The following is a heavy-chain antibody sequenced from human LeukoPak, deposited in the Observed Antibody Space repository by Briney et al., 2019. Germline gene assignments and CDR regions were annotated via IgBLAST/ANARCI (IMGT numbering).Heavy chain of an antibody. CDR1: CVFISSYF. CDR3: ARHLPPSRWFDP. J-gene: IGHJ5*02. D-gene: IGHD3-3*02. V-gene: IGHV4-4*07. CDR2: IHTSGSI. Sequence: SATLSLTCPFSCVFISSYFWSWIRQPAGEGLEWIGRIHTSGSINYNPSLKSRVTISVDTSKNQFSLKLSSVTAADTSVYYCARHLPPSRWFDPWGQGTLVTVSS.